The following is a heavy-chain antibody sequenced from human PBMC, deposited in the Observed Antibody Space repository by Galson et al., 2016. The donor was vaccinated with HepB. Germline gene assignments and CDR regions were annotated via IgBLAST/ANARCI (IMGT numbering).Heavy chain of an antibody. D-gene: IGHD2-15*01. CDR3: ARVEVAATNWFDP. CDR1: GGSFNDHY. J-gene: IGHJ5*02. CDR2: INYTGST. V-gene: IGHV4-34*01. Sequence: SETLSLTCGVDGGSFNDHYWSWIRQPPGKGLEWIGEINYTGSTKYNPSLKSRVNISVDTSENQFSLKLRSMTAADTAMYYCARVEVAATNWFDPWGQGTLVTVSS.